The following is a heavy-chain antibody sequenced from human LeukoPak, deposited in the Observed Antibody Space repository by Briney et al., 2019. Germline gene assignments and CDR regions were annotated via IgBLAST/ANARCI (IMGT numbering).Heavy chain of an antibody. CDR1: GGSISSGSYY. D-gene: IGHD4-17*01. Sequence: SETLSLTCTVSGGSISSGSYYWSWIRQPAGKGLEWIGRIYTSGSTNYNPSLKSLVTISVDTSKNQCSLKLSSVTAADTAVYYCARDLYGDYVDYWGQGTLVTVSS. V-gene: IGHV4-61*02. CDR2: IYTSGST. J-gene: IGHJ4*02. CDR3: ARDLYGDYVDY.